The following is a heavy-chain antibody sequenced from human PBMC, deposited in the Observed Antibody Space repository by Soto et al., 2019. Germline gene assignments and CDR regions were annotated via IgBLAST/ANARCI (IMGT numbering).Heavy chain of an antibody. CDR2: IYTSGST. CDR3: ARTVGAAYYFDF. J-gene: IGHJ4*02. Sequence: QVQLQESGPGLVKPSETLSLTCTVSGDSMTKYYWSWIRQSAGKGLEWIGRIYTSGSTNYNPSLKRRVTMSIDTSNKHFSLSLKSVTAADTAVYYCARTVGAAYYFDFWGQGALVTVSS. CDR1: GDSMTKYY. D-gene: IGHD1-26*01. V-gene: IGHV4-4*07.